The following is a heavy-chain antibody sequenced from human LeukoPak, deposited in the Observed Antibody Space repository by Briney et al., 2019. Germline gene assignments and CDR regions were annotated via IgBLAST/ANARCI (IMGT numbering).Heavy chain of an antibody. D-gene: IGHD2-8*01. V-gene: IGHV1-18*01. Sequence: ASVKVSCKASGYSFTSYVISWVRQAPGQGLEWMGWISTYNANTNYALKLQGRVTLTTDTSTSTAYMELKSLRSDDTAVYYCAREECSIGVCYPSGYWGQGTLVTDSS. CDR2: ISTYNANT. CDR1: GYSFTSYV. J-gene: IGHJ4*02. CDR3: AREECSIGVCYPSGY.